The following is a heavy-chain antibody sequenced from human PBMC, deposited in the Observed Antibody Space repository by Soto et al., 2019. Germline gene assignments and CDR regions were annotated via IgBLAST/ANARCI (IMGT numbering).Heavy chain of an antibody. CDR3: ARSILALFPDTAV. CDR2: IDPGDSDT. J-gene: IGHJ6*01. Sequence: KGLEWMGIIDPGDSDTRYSPSFQGQVTISADKSISTAYLQWSSLKASDSVMYHCARSILALFPDTAVWVNGTTVIVFS. V-gene: IGHV5-51*01. D-gene: IGHD2-21*01.